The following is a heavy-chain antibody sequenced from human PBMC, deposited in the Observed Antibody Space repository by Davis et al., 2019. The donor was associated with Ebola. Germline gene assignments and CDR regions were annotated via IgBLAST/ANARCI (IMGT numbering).Heavy chain of an antibody. Sequence: SVKVSCKASGGTFSSYAISWVRQAPGQGLEWMGRIIPILGIANYAQKFQGRVTITADKSTSTAYMELSSLRSEDTAVYYCARELGRIAVAERGDYWGQGTLVTVSS. J-gene: IGHJ4*02. CDR1: GGTFSSYA. CDR2: IIPILGIA. V-gene: IGHV1-69*04. D-gene: IGHD6-19*01. CDR3: ARELGRIAVAERGDY.